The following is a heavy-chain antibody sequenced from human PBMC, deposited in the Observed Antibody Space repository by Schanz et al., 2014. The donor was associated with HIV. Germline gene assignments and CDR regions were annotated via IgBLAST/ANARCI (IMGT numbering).Heavy chain of an antibody. Sequence: QVQLVQSGPEVKKPGASVRVSCKASGFTLTSYYIHWVRQAPGQGLEWMGIINPSGGRTNYAQKFQGRLTVTRDTSTSTVYMELSSLRSEDTAVYYCARDSPVAAGTLAYWGQGTLVTVSS. CDR2: INPSGGRT. V-gene: IGHV1-46*01. CDR1: GFTLTSYY. D-gene: IGHD6-13*01. J-gene: IGHJ4*02. CDR3: ARDSPVAAGTLAY.